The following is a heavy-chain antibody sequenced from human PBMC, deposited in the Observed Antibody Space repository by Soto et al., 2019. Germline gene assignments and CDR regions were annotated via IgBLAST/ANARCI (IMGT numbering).Heavy chain of an antibody. V-gene: IGHV4-31*03. CDR1: GGSISSGGYY. CDR2: IYYSGGT. CDR3: ARVRSTSLESKGSCYYGMDV. Sequence: SKTLSLTCTVSGGSISSGGYYWSWIRQHPGKGLEWIGYIYYSGGTYYNPSLKSRVTISVDTSKNQFSLKLSSVTAADTAVYYCARVRSTSLESKGSCYYGMDVWGQGTTVTVSS. D-gene: IGHD3-3*01. J-gene: IGHJ6*02.